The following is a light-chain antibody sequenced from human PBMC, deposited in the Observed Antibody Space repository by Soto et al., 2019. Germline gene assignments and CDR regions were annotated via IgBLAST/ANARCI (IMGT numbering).Light chain of an antibody. J-gene: IGKJ1*01. Sequence: EIVLTQSPGTLSLSPGERATLSCRASQSVSSSFLAWYQQKPGQAPRILIYGASNRATGIPDRFSGSGSGTDFTLTISRLEPEDFAVYYCQQYVTSPWAFGQGTKVAIE. CDR1: QSVSSSF. CDR2: GAS. V-gene: IGKV3-20*01. CDR3: QQYVTSPWA.